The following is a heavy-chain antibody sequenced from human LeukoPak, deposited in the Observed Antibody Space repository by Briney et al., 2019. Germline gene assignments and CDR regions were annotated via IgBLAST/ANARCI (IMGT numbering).Heavy chain of an antibody. J-gene: IGHJ4*02. Sequence: SVKVSCKASGGTFTSYAISWVRQAPGQGLEWMGGIIPIFGTANYAQKFQGRVTITADKSTSTAYMELSSLRSEDTAVYYCARARGYSYGPFDYWGQGTLVTVSS. V-gene: IGHV1-69*06. CDR3: ARARGYSYGPFDY. D-gene: IGHD5-18*01. CDR2: IIPIFGTA. CDR1: GGTFTSYA.